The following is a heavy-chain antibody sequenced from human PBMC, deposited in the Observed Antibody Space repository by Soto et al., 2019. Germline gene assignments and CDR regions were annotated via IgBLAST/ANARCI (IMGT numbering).Heavy chain of an antibody. CDR1: GFTFSSYG. CDR3: AKDYDFWSGPVDY. J-gene: IGHJ4*02. D-gene: IGHD3-3*01. Sequence: QVQLVESGGGVVQPGRSLRLSCAASGFTFSSYGMHWVRQAPGKGLEWVAVISYDGSNKYYADSVKGRFTISRDNSKNTLYLQMNIRRAEDTAVYYCAKDYDFWSGPVDYWGQGTLVTVSS. CDR2: ISYDGSNK. V-gene: IGHV3-30*18.